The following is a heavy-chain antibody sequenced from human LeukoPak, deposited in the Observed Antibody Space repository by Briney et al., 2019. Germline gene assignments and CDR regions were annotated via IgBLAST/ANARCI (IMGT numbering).Heavy chain of an antibody. CDR2: INHSGST. J-gene: IGHJ4*02. CDR3: ARGRGY. CDR1: GGSFSGYY. V-gene: IGHV4-34*01. Sequence: SETVSLTCDVYGGSFSGYYWSWIRQPPGKGLEWIGEINHSGSTNYNPSLKSRVTISVDTSKNQFSLKLSSVTAADTAVYYCARGRGYWGQGTLVSVS.